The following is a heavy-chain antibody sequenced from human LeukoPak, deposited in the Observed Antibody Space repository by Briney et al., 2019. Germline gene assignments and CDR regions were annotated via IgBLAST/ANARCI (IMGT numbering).Heavy chain of an antibody. J-gene: IGHJ3*02. D-gene: IGHD3-10*01. CDR2: INPSGGST. CDR1: GYTFTSYY. V-gene: IGHV1-46*01. Sequence: ASVKVSCKASGYTFTSYYMHWVRQAPGQGLEWVGIINPSGGSTSYAQKFQGRVTMTRDTSISTAYMELSRLRSDDTAVYYCARVGYYGSGSSDAFDIWGQGTMITVSS. CDR3: ARVGYYGSGSSDAFDI.